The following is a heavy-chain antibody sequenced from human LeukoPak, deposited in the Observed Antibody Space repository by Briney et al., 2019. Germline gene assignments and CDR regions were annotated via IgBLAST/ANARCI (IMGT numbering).Heavy chain of an antibody. CDR2: IYYSGST. CDR3: GSTEDITLLLT. V-gene: IGHV4-59*08. Sequence: SETLSLTCTVSGGSISSYYWSWILHPPGKGLARIGYIYYSGSTNYNPSLKRRVTISLDTSKNQFSLPLRCVAAADTALYYGGSTEDITLLLTRGQGPLVTVSS. J-gene: IGHJ4*02. CDR1: GGSISSYY. D-gene: IGHD2-15*01.